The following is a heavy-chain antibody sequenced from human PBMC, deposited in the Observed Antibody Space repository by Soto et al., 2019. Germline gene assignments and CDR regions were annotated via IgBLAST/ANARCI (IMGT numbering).Heavy chain of an antibody. CDR3: ARESEDLTSNFDY. J-gene: IGHJ4*02. Sequence: GRQAPGKGLEWVSSISSTTNYIYYGDSMKGRFTISRDNAKNSLYLEMNSLRAEDTAVYYCARESEDLTSNFDYWGQGTLVTVSS. V-gene: IGHV3-21*06. CDR2: ISSTTNYI.